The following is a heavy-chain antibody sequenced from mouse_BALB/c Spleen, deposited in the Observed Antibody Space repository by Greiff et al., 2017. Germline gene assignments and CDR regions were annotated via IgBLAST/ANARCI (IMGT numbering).Heavy chain of an antibody. V-gene: IGHV1S135*01. CDR3: ARSPPYGNYAMDY. CDR2: IDPFNGGT. CDR1: GYSFTSYY. Sequence: VQLQQSGPELMKPGASVKISCKASGYSFTSYYMHWVKQSHGKSLEWIGYIDPFNGGTSYNQKFKGKATLTVDKSSSTAYMHLSSLTSEDSAVYYCARSPPYGNYAMDYWGQGTSVTVSS. D-gene: IGHD2-1*01. J-gene: IGHJ4*01.